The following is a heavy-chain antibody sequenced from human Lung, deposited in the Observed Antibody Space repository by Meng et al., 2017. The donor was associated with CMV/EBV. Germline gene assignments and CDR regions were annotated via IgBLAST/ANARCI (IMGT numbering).Heavy chain of an antibody. Sequence: ASVKVSCKDSGYTFTAYNIHWVRQAPGQGLEWMGWINPNSGDTKYAQKFQGRVALTRDTSISTAYMELSSLKSDDTAVFFCARLFHTSLGTNYYYGIDDWGQGXAVTVSS. CDR1: GYTFTAYN. CDR3: ARLFHTSLGTNYYYGIDD. D-gene: IGHD3-10*01. CDR2: INPNSGDT. J-gene: IGHJ6*02. V-gene: IGHV1-2*02.